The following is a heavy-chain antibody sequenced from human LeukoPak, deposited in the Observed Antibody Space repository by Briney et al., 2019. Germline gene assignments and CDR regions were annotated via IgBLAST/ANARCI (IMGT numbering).Heavy chain of an antibody. CDR3: ARAVPAPGTPENAFDI. J-gene: IGHJ3*02. CDR1: GFTFNNYA. D-gene: IGHD6-13*01. Sequence: PGRSLRLSCAASGFTFNNYAMHWVRQAPGEGLEWVAVISRDGTDQYYADSVKGRLTISRDNSQSTLYLHMNSLGTEDTALYYCARAVPAPGTPENAFDIWGQGTMVTVSS. V-gene: IGHV3-30*04. CDR2: ISRDGTDQ.